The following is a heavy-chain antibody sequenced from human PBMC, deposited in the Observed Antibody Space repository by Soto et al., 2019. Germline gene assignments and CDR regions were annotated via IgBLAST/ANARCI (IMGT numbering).Heavy chain of an antibody. D-gene: IGHD1-1*01. CDR3: AKGLQSRLKNTFDY. CDR2: ISWNSGSI. Sequence: EVQLVESGGGLVQPGRSLRLSCAASGFTFDDYAMHWVRQAPGKGLEWVSGISWNSGSIGYADSVKGRFPISRDNAKNSLYLQMNSLRAEDTALYYCAKGLQSRLKNTFDYWGQGTLVTVSS. CDR1: GFTFDDYA. V-gene: IGHV3-9*01. J-gene: IGHJ4*02.